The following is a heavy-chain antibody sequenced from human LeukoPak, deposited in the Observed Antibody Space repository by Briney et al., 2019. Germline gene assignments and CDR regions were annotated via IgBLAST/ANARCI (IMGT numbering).Heavy chain of an antibody. CDR1: GGSISSGGCY. J-gene: IGHJ6*02. CDR3: ARSGIAARQGVNYYYYYGMDV. D-gene: IGHD6-6*01. CDR2: IYYSGST. Sequence: SETLSLTCTVSGGSISSGGCYWSWIRQHPGKGLEWIGYIYYSGSTYYNPSLKSRVTISVDTSKNQFSLKLSSVTAADTAVYYCARSGIAARQGVNYYYYYGMDVWGQGTTVTVSS. V-gene: IGHV4-31*03.